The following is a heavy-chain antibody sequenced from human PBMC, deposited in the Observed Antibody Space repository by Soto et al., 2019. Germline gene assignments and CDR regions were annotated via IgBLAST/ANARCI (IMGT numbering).Heavy chain of an antibody. CDR1: GFTFSSYW. V-gene: IGHV3-74*01. CDR2: INSDGSST. Sequence: EVQLVESGGGLVQPGGSLRLSCAASGFTFSSYWMHWVRQAPGKGLVWVSRINSDGSSTSYADSVKGRFTISRDNAKNTLYLQMNSLRAEDTAVYYCARGYYDSGGYSTLDYWGQGTLVTVSS. J-gene: IGHJ4*02. D-gene: IGHD3-22*01. CDR3: ARGYYDSGGYSTLDY.